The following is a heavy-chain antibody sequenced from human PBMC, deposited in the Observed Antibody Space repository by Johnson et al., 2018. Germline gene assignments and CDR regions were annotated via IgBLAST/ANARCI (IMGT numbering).Heavy chain of an antibody. J-gene: IGHJ4*02. Sequence: VQLVQSGADVKKPGESLKISCKGSGYSFTSYWIGWVRHMPGKGLEWMGIIYHGESDTKYSQSFNGQVTISADKSISTPYLQWNSLRASDTAMYYCGRPQEEGIVDCGQGSLVTVSS. CDR1: GYSFTSYW. D-gene: IGHD1-26*01. CDR2: IYHGESDT. V-gene: IGHV5-51*03. CDR3: GRPQEEGIVD.